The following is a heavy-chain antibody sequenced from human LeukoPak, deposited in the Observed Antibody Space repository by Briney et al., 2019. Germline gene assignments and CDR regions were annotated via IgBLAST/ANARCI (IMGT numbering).Heavy chain of an antibody. CDR1: GFTLSAYW. CDR3: ARPTSSGWYDY. J-gene: IGHJ4*02. Sequence: GGSLRLSCAASGFTLSAYWMTWVRQAPGKGLEWVANINEDGSEKYHVDSVMGRFTISRDNAKNSLYLQVNSLRAEDTAVYYCARPTSSGWYDYWGQGTLVTVSS. V-gene: IGHV3-7*01. D-gene: IGHD6-19*01. CDR2: INEDGSEK.